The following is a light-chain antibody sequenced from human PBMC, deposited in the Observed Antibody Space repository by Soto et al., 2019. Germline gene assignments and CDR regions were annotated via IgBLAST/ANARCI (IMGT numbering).Light chain of an antibody. J-gene: IGLJ6*01. CDR3: CSYPGYGTVK. V-gene: IGLV2-23*01. Sequence: QSVLTQPASVSGSLGQSITIPCTGTSSDVGTSKLISWYQQHPRQAPKLIIHEGDKRPSGVSTRFSGSLSGNTASLTISGLQGDDEAEYYCCSYPGYGTVKFGRGTKVTV. CDR1: SSDVGTSKL. CDR2: EGD.